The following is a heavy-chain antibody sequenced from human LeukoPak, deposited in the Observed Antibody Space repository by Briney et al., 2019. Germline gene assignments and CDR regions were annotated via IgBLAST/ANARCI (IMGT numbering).Heavy chain of an antibody. J-gene: IGHJ6*03. Sequence: GGSLRLSCAASGFTFSSYAMSWVRQAPGKGLEWVSAISGSGGSTYYADSVKGRFTISRDNSKNTLYLQMNSLRAEDTAVYYCAKAGYDFWSGYSPYYYYYYMDVWGKGTTVTVSS. CDR2: ISGSGGST. D-gene: IGHD3-3*01. CDR1: GFTFSSYA. V-gene: IGHV3-23*01. CDR3: AKAGYDFWSGYSPYYYYYYMDV.